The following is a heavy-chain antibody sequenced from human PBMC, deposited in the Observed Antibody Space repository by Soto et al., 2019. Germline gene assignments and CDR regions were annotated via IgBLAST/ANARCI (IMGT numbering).Heavy chain of an antibody. J-gene: IGHJ5*02. CDR3: ARGGLAARKGRWFDP. V-gene: IGHV4-59*01. CDR1: GGSINSYY. Sequence: QVQLQESGPGLVKPSETLSLTCTVSGGSINSYYWGWIRQPPGKGLEWIGYIHYSGSTNYNPSLKSRVTISVDTPKNQFSLKANSMTAADTAVYYCARGGLAARKGRWFDPWGQGTLVTVSS. CDR2: IHYSGST. D-gene: IGHD6-6*01.